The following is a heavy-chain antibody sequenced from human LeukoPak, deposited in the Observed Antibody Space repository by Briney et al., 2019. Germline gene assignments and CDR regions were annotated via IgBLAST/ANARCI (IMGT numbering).Heavy chain of an antibody. CDR2: IYYSGST. Sequence: SETLSLTCTVSGGSISSSSYYWGWIRQPPGKGLEWIGSIYYSGSTNYNPSLKSRVTISVDTSKNQFSLKLSSVTAADTAVYYCARGWVDTAMVSYWGQGTLVTVSS. J-gene: IGHJ4*02. CDR1: GGSISSSSYY. V-gene: IGHV4-39*07. D-gene: IGHD5-18*01. CDR3: ARGWVDTAMVSY.